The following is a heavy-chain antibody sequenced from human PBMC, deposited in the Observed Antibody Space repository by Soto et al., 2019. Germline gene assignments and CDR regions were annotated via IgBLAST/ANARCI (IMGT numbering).Heavy chain of an antibody. D-gene: IGHD3-3*01. V-gene: IGHV3-48*02. CDR1: VYDFRSYS. J-gene: IGHJ3*01. CDR3: ARLYYDYV. Sequence: TWGSLRVACRSSVYDFRSYSMNRVRQAPGQGMEWIAYVSLDSDTIQYADSVKGRFTISRDDDENSLYLQMDSLRDEDTATYYCARLYYDYVWGQGTTVT. CDR2: VSLDSDTI.